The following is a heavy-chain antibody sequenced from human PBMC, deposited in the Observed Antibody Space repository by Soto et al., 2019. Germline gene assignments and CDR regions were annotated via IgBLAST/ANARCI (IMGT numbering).Heavy chain of an antibody. CDR1: CYTFTGYA. CDR3: ARGQLLWGYYYYYMDV. CDR2: INAGNGNT. D-gene: IGHD2-2*01. J-gene: IGHJ6*03. V-gene: IGHV1-3*01. Sequence: ASGEVSFKASCYTFTGYAMHLVRQAPGQRLEWMGWINAGNGNTKYSQKFQGRVTITRDTSASTAYMELSSLRSEDTAVYYCARGQLLWGYYYYYMDVWGKGTTVTVSS.